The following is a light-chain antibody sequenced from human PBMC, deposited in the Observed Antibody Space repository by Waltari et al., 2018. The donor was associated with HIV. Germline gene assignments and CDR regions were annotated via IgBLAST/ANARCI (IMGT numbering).Light chain of an antibody. CDR2: EVN. V-gene: IGLV2-11*01. CDR1: SWDVGGYHY. J-gene: IGLJ2*01. CDR3: CSYTGTYTFV. Sequence: QSALTQPRSVSGSPGQSVTISCSRASWDVGGYHYVSWYKQHPGKAPKVMMYEVNKRPSGVPDRFSGSKSGNTASLTISGLQAEDEADYYCCSYTGTYTFVFGGGTKLTVL.